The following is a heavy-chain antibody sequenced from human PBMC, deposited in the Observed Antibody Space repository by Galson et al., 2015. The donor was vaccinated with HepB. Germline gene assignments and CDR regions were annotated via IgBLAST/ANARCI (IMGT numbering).Heavy chain of an antibody. Sequence: SLRLSCAASGFTFSNVWMSWVRQAPGKGLEWVGRFKSKTDGGTADYAAPVKGRFTISRDDSENTLYLQMNSLKIEDTAVYYCITEKGAIQEWKGSFDFWGQGTLVTVSS. J-gene: IGHJ4*02. CDR1: GFTFSNVW. CDR3: ITEKGAIQEWKGSFDF. CDR2: FKSKTDGGTA. D-gene: IGHD2-2*02. V-gene: IGHV3-15*01.